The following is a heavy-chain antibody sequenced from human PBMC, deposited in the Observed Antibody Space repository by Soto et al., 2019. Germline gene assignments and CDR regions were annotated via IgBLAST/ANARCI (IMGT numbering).Heavy chain of an antibody. D-gene: IGHD4-17*01. Sequence: GASVKVSCKASGYTFTGYYRHWVRQAPGQGLEWMGWINPNSGGTNYAQKFQGRVTMTRDTSISTAYMELSRLRSDDTAVYYCARERVNGDYVDYWGQGTLVTVSS. CDR3: ARERVNGDYVDY. CDR1: GYTFTGYY. CDR2: INPNSGGT. J-gene: IGHJ4*02. V-gene: IGHV1-2*02.